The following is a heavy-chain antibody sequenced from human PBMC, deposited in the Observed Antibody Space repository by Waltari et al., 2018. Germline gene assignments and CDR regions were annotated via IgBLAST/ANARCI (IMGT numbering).Heavy chain of an antibody. Sequence: VQLQESGPGLVKPSETLSLTCAVSGYSISSGYYWGWIRQPPGKGLEWIGSIYHSGSTYYNPSLKSRVTISVDTSKNQFSLKLSSVTAADTAVYYCASPPRYDSSGYYYEGWGQGTLVTVSS. CDR3: ASPPRYDSSGYYYEG. J-gene: IGHJ4*02. V-gene: IGHV4-38-2*01. D-gene: IGHD3-22*01. CDR2: IYHSGST. CDR1: GYSISSGYY.